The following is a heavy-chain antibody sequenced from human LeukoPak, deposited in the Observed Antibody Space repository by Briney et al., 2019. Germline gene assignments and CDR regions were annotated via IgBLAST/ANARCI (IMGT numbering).Heavy chain of an antibody. J-gene: IGHJ4*02. CDR2: IYYSGST. CDR1: GGSVSSGSYY. CDR3: ARTITIGGSYYFDY. D-gene: IGHD3-10*01. V-gene: IGHV4-61*01. Sequence: SETLSLTCTVSGGSVSSGSYYWSWIRQPPGKGLEWIGYIYYSGSTNHNPSLKSRVTISVDTSKNQFSLKLSSVTAADTAVYYCARTITIGGSYYFDYWGQGTLVTVSS.